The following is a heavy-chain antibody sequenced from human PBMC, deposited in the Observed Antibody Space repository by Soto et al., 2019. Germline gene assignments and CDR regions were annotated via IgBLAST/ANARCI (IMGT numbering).Heavy chain of an antibody. J-gene: IGHJ4*02. D-gene: IGHD2-8*01. V-gene: IGHV4-4*02. CDR2: IYHSGST. CDR3: ATPPLRYCTNGVCFTTDY. CDR1: SGSISSSNW. Sequence: QVQLQESGPGLVKPSGTLSLTCAVSSGSISSSNWWSWVRQPPGKGLEWIGEIYHSGSTNYNLSLKSRVTISVDKSKNQFSLKLSSVTAADTAVYYCATPPLRYCTNGVCFTTDYWGQGTLVTVSS.